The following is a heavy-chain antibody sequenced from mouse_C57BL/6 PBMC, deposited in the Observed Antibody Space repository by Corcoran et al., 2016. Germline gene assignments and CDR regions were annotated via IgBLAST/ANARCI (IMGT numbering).Heavy chain of an antibody. D-gene: IGHD2-1*01. CDR1: GYTFTDYN. Sequence: EVQLQQSGPELVKPRASVKIPCKASGYTFTDYNMDWVKQSHGKSLEWIGDINPNNGGTIYNQKFKGKATLTVDKSSSTAYMELRSLTSEDTAVYYCARAGNSYWYFDVWGTGTTVTVSS. CDR3: ARAGNSYWYFDV. J-gene: IGHJ1*03. V-gene: IGHV1-18*01. CDR2: INPNNGGT.